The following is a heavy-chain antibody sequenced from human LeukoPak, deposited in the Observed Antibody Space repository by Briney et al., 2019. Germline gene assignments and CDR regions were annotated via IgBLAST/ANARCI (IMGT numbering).Heavy chain of an antibody. Sequence: PSETLSLTCAVYGGSFSGYYWSWIRQPPGKGLEWIGEINRSGSTNYNPSLKSRVTISVDTSKNQFSLKLSSVTAADTAVYYCATLPRYDSSGYYYARPFDYWGQGTLVTVSS. D-gene: IGHD3-22*01. CDR2: INRSGST. CDR1: GGSFSGYY. CDR3: ATLPRYDSSGYYYARPFDY. J-gene: IGHJ4*02. V-gene: IGHV4-34*01.